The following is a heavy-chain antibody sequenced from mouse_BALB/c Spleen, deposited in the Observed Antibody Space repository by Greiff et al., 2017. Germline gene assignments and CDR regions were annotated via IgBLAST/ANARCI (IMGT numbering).Heavy chain of an antibody. Sequence: DVQLVESGGGLVKPGGSLKLSCAASGFTFSSYAMSWVRQTPEKRLEWVASISSGGSTYYPDSVKGRFTISRDNARNILYLQMSSLRSEDTAMYYCARGTTATGYFDVWGAGTTVTVSS. V-gene: IGHV5-6-5*01. D-gene: IGHD1-2*01. CDR2: ISSGGST. J-gene: IGHJ1*01. CDR3: ARGTTATGYFDV. CDR1: GFTFSSYA.